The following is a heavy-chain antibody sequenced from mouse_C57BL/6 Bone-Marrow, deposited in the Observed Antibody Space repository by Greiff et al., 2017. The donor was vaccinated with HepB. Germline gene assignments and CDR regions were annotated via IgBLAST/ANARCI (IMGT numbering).Heavy chain of an antibody. Sequence: EVQLQQSGPELVKPGASVKISCKASGYTFTDYYMNWVKQSHGKSLEWIGDINPNNGGTSYNQKFKGKATLTVDKSSSTAYMELRSLTSEDSAVYYCAGEFRAFWGQGTLITVSA. J-gene: IGHJ3*01. CDR1: GYTFTDYY. V-gene: IGHV1-26*01. CDR3: AGEFRAF. CDR2: INPNNGGT.